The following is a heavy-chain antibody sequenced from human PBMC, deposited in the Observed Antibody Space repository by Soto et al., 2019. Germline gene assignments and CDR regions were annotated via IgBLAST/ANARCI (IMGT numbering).Heavy chain of an antibody. D-gene: IGHD3-22*01. Sequence: SETLSLTCSVSGDFISNTTYYWAWVRQAPGKGLEWVGSTYFSGSGTSHYNPSLKSRVTISVDTSKNQFSLKLTSVTAADTAVYYCARPIYSFGTSGYYPFDYWGQGTLVTVSS. V-gene: IGHV4-39*01. J-gene: IGHJ4*02. CDR3: ARPIYSFGTSGYYPFDY. CDR1: GDFISNTTYY. CDR2: TYFSGSGTS.